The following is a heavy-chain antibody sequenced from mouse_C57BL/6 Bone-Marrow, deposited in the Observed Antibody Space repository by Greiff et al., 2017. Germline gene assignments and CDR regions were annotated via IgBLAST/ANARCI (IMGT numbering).Heavy chain of an antibody. J-gene: IGHJ3*01. D-gene: IGHD2-3*01. CDR1: GYTFTSYG. V-gene: IGHV1-81*01. CDR3: ARCEGWILLFAY. Sequence: VQLQESGAELARPGASVKLSCKASGYTFTSYGIRWVKQRTGQGLEWIGEIYPRSGNTYYNEKFKGKATLTADKSSSTAYMELRSLTSEDSAVYVWARCEGWILLFAYWGQGTLVTVSA. CDR2: IYPRSGNT.